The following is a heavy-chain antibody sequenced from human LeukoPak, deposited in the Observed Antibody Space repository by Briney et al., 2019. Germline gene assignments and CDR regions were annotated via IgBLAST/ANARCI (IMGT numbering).Heavy chain of an antibody. CDR1: GGSISSYY. D-gene: IGHD2-2*01. J-gene: IGHJ3*02. CDR3: AGELGYCSSTSCYGAFDI. Sequence: PSETLSLTCTVSGGSISSYYWSWIRQPPGKGLEWIGYIYYSGSTNYNPSLKSRVTISVDTSKNQFSLKLSSVTAADTAVYYCAGELGYCSSTSCYGAFDIWGQGTMVTVSS. CDR2: IYYSGST. V-gene: IGHV4-59*01.